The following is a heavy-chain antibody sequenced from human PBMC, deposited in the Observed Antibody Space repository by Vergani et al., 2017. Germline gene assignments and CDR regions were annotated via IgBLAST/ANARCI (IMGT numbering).Heavy chain of an antibody. Sequence: EVQLVESGGGLVQPGGSLRLSCAASGFTFSSYWMHWVRHTPEKGLVWVSRINTDGSWTTYADSVKGRFTISRDNAKNTLYLQMNSLRVEETAVYYCVKGKGTFENWGQGTLVTVSS. CDR3: VKGKGTFEN. D-gene: IGHD1-7*01. V-gene: IGHV3-74*01. CDR2: INTDGSWT. J-gene: IGHJ4*02. CDR1: GFTFSSYW.